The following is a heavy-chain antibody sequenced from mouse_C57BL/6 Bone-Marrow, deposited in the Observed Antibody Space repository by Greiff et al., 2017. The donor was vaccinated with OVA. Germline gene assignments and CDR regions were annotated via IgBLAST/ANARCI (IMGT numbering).Heavy chain of an antibody. D-gene: IGHD2-1*01. J-gene: IGHJ2*01. CDR3: TSYGNFDY. CDR1: GFNIKDDY. Sequence: DVKLVESGAELVRPGASVKLSCTASGFNIKDDYMHWVKQRPEQGLEWIGLIDPENGDTEYASKFQGKATITADTSSNTAYLQLSSLTSEDTAVYYCTSYGNFDYWGQGTTLTVSS. V-gene: IGHV14-4*01. CDR2: IDPENGDT.